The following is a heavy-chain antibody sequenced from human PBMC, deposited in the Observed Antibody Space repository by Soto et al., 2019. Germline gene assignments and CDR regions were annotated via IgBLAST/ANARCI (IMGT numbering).Heavy chain of an antibody. J-gene: IGHJ4*02. V-gene: IGHV3-74*01. D-gene: IGHD6-13*01. Sequence: EVQLVESGGGLVQPGGSLRLSCAASGFTFSNYWMHWVRQAPGKGLEWVSRINIDGSHRDYADSVKGRFTISRDDAQNTLYVQMHGLRVEDTAVYYCTRGASSWNGIDFWGQGTLVIVAS. CDR2: INIDGSHR. CDR3: TRGASSWNGIDF. CDR1: GFTFSNYW.